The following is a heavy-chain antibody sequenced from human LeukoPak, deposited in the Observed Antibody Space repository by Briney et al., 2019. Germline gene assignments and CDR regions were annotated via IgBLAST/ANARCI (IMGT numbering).Heavy chain of an antibody. Sequence: MPGGSLRLSCAASGFTFSDSYMTWIRQAPGKGLEWVSYISSTAYTIFYADSVKGRFTISRDNAKNSLYLQMNSLRAEDTAIYYCARVDYDRSGEDANAEYFQHWGQGTLVTVSS. CDR2: ISSTAYTI. D-gene: IGHD3-22*01. J-gene: IGHJ1*01. CDR3: ARVDYDRSGEDANAEYFQH. CDR1: GFTFSDSY. V-gene: IGHV3-11*04.